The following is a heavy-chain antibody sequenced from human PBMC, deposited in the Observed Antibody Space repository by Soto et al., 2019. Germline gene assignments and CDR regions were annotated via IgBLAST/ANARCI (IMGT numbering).Heavy chain of an antibody. J-gene: IGHJ4*02. CDR2: IFPRLGTT. CDR3: AIDACCCGGDCYSLVY. V-gene: IGHV1-69*01. D-gene: IGHD2-21*02. Sequence: QVQLVQSGAELKTPGSSVSVSCKASGGAFNNYPISWVRQAPGQGLEWMGGIFPRLGTTTYAREVQGRVTMTADESTTTVSMTLTSLRSEDTAIYYGAIDACCCGGDCYSLVYWGQGTLVTVSS. CDR1: GGAFNNYP.